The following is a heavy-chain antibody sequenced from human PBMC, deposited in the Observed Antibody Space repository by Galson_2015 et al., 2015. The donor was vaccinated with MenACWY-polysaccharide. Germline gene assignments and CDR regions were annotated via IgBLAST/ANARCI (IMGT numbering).Heavy chain of an antibody. J-gene: IGHJ4*02. Sequence: SLRLSCAASGFTFSDNYMSWVRQALGKGLEWVSVIYSGSSTYYADSVKGRCTITRDNSKNTMYLQMNSLMADDTAVYYCAGVTTNCYALYYFDYWSQGSLLTVTS. CDR2: IYSGSST. CDR1: GFTFSDNY. V-gene: IGHV3-66*02. D-gene: IGHD2-2*01. CDR3: AGVTTNCYALYYFDY.